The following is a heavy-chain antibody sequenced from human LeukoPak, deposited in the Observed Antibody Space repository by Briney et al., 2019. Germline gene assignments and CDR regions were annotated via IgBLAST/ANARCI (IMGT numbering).Heavy chain of an antibody. J-gene: IGHJ4*02. CDR2: ISTTGVT. CDR1: GGSISSGSYY. V-gene: IGHV4-61*02. Sequence: SQTLSLTCTVSGGSISSGSYYWSWIRQPAGKGLEWIGRISTTGVTNYNPSLRSRVTISIDTSKSQFSLMLSSVTAADTAIYYCARAENGCRYSSCYGHWGQGTLVTVSS. D-gene: IGHD3-16*02. CDR3: ARAENGCRYSSCYGH.